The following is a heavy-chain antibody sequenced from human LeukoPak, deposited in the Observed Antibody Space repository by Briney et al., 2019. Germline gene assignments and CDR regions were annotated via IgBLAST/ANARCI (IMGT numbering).Heavy chain of an antibody. CDR3: ARDCYGDSGGGLDY. Sequence: SETLSLTCTVSGGSISSSSYYWGWIRQPPGKGLEWLGSIYYSGSTYYNPSLKSRVTISVDTAKNQFSLKLSSVTAADAAVYYCARDCYGDSGGGLDYWGQGTLVTVSS. CDR1: GGSISSSSYY. J-gene: IGHJ4*02. D-gene: IGHD4-17*01. CDR2: IYYSGST. V-gene: IGHV4-39*07.